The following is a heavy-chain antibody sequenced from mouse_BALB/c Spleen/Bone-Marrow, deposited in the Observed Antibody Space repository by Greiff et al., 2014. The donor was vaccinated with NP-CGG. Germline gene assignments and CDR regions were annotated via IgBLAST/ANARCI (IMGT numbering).Heavy chain of an antibody. CDR1: GYTFTSYY. CDR3: ARTDSSGSWFAY. CDR2: IYPGDGST. J-gene: IGHJ3*01. Sequence: VQLLESGPELVKPGASVKMSCKASGYTFTSYYIHWVKQRPGQGLEWIGWIYPGDGSTKYNEKFKGKTTLTADKSSNTAYLLLSSLTSEDSAIYFCARTDSSGSWFAYWGQGTLVTVSA. D-gene: IGHD3-2*01. V-gene: IGHV1S56*01.